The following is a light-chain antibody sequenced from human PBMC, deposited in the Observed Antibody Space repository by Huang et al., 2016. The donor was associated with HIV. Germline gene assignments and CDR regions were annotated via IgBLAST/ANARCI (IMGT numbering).Light chain of an antibody. J-gene: IGKJ3*01. CDR2: GAS. CDR1: QSVRSN. Sequence: EVVMMQSPATLSVSPGERATLSCRASQSVRSNLAWYQRIPGQAPSLLIYGASTRATGVPARFSGSGSGTEFTLTISSLRSEDSALYYCQQYNNWAFTFGPGTRVDIK. CDR3: QQYNNWAFT. V-gene: IGKV3D-15*02.